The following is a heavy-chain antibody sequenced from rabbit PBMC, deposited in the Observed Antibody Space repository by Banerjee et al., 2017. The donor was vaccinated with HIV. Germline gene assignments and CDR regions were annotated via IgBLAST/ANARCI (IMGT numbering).Heavy chain of an antibody. CDR1: GFSFSSSYH. J-gene: IGHJ6*01. Sequence: QSLEESGGDLVKPGASLTLTCTASGFSFSSSYHMCWVRQAPGKGLEWIACIAADSSGNTYYASWAKGRFTISKTSSTTVTLQMTSLTAADTATYLCARDLAGVIGWNFGLWGPGTLVTVS. D-gene: IGHD4-1*01. CDR3: ARDLAGVIGWNFGL. V-gene: IGHV1S40*01. CDR2: IAADSSGNT.